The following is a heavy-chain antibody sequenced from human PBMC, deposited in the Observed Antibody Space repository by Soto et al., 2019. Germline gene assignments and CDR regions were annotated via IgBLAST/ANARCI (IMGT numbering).Heavy chain of an antibody. CDR2: IIPILGIA. J-gene: IGHJ6*03. V-gene: IGHV1-69*02. Sequence: GASVNVSCKASGGTFSSYTISWVRQAPGQGLEWMGRIIPILGIANYAQKFQGRVTITADKSTSTAYMELSSLRSEDTAVYYCASVISTMVRGVTPYYYYYMDVWGKGTTVTVSS. CDR3: ASVISTMVRGVTPYYYYYMDV. D-gene: IGHD3-10*01. CDR1: GGTFSSYT.